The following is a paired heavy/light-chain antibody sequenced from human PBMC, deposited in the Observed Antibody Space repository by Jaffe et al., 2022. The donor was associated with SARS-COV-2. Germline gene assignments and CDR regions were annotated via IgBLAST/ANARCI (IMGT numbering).Light chain of an antibody. CDR3: STWDDSLNGWV. V-gene: IGLV1-44*01. CDR2: SDS. J-gene: IGLJ3*02. Sequence: QSVLTQPPSASGTPGQRVTISCSGSSSNIGSNTVNWYQQLPGTAPKLLIYSDSQRPSGVPDRFSGSKSGASASLAIRGLQSEDEADYYCSTWDDSLNGWVFGGGTKLTVL. CDR1: SSNIGSNT.
Heavy chain of an antibody. CDR3: ARRTDYYSRSGYRRYLDY. J-gene: IGHJ4*02. CDR2: VYYTEGA. D-gene: IGHD3-22*01. CDR1: GDSVSSSLYY. Sequence: QVQLQESGPGLVKPSETLSLTCTVSGDSVSSSLYYWGWIRQPPGKGLEWIGSVYYTEGAYYNPSLKSRVTISLDTSKNQFSLKLTSVTAADTATYYCARRTDYYSRSGYRRYLDYWGQGTLVTVSS. V-gene: IGHV4-39*01.